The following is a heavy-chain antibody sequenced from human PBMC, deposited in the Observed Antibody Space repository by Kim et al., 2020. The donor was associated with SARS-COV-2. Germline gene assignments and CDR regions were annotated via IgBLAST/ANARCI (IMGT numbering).Heavy chain of an antibody. V-gene: IGHV3-23*01. D-gene: IGHD6-19*01. Sequence: YYADSVKGRFTISRDNSKNTLYLQMNSLRAEDTAVYYCANGGYSSGWLRIWGQGTMVTVSS. J-gene: IGHJ3*02. CDR3: ANGGYSSGWLRI.